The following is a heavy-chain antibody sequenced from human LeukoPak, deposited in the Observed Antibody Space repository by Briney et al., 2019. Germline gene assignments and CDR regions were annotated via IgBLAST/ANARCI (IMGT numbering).Heavy chain of an antibody. CDR3: TTDQSVTIFGVVIDY. CDR2: IKSKTDGGTT. Sequence: GGSLRLSCAASGFTFSNAWMSWVRQAPGKGLEWVGRIKSKTDGGTTDYAAPVKGRFTISRDDSKNTLYLQMNSLKTEDTAVYYCTTDQSVTIFGVVIDYWGQGTLVTVSS. D-gene: IGHD3-3*01. J-gene: IGHJ4*02. V-gene: IGHV3-15*01. CDR1: GFTFSNAW.